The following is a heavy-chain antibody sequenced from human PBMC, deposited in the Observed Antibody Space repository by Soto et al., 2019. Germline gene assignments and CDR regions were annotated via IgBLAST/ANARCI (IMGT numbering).Heavy chain of an antibody. D-gene: IGHD2-21*02. J-gene: IGHJ4*02. V-gene: IGHV3-7*04. CDR3: ARAREAYCGGDCYEAGFDY. CDR2: IKQDGSEK. CDR1: GFTFSIYW. Sequence: GGSLRLSCAASGFTFSIYWMSWVRQAPGKGLEWVANIKQDGSEKYYVDSVKGRFTISRDNAKNSLYLQMNSLRAEDTAVYYCARAREAYCGGDCYEAGFDYWGQGT.